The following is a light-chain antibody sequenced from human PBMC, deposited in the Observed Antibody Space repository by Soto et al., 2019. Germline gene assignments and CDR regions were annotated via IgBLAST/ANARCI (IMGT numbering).Light chain of an antibody. CDR3: QQYNNWPPVT. V-gene: IGKV3D-15*01. CDR1: QSVSNTY. CDR2: GAS. J-gene: IGKJ4*01. Sequence: PGERATLSCRASQSVSNTYLAWYQQKPGQAPRLLIYGASNRATGIPDRFSGSGSGTDFTLTISSLQSEDFAVYYCQQYNNWPPVTFGGGTKVDIK.